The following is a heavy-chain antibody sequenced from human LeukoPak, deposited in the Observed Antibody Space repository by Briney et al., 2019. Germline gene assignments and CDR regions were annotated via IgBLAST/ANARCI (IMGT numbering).Heavy chain of an antibody. CDR3: ARRPPNYYDRSSSYWYFDL. CDR1: GYSISSGYY. CDR2: IYYSGST. V-gene: IGHV4-38-2*02. D-gene: IGHD3-22*01. J-gene: IGHJ2*01. Sequence: SETLSLTCTVSGYSISSGYYWGWIRQPPGKGLEWIGYIYYSGSTNYNPSLKSRVTISVDTSKNQFSLKLSSVTAADTAVYYCARRPPNYYDRSSSYWYFDLWGRGTLVTVSS.